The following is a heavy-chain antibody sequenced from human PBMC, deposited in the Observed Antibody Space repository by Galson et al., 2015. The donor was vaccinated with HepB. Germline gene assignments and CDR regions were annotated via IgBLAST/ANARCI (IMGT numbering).Heavy chain of an antibody. CDR3: ARIHVVRGVIIPFDY. D-gene: IGHD3-10*01. CDR2: IDWDDDK. J-gene: IGHJ4*02. CDR1: GFSLSTSGMC. Sequence: PALVKPTQTLTLTCTFSGFSLSTSGMCVSWIRQPPGKALEWLARIDWDDDKYYSTSLKTRLTISKDTSKNQVVLTMTNMDPVDTATYYCARIHVVRGVIIPFDYWGQGTLVTVSS. V-gene: IGHV2-70*11.